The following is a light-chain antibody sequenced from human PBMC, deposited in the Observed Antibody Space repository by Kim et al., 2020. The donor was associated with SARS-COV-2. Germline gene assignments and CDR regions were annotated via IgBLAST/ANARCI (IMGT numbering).Light chain of an antibody. Sequence: SSELTQDPAVSVALGQTVRITCQGDSLRSYYASWYQQKPGQAPVLVIYGKNNRPSGIPDRFSGSSSGNTASLTITGAQAEDEADYYCNSRDSSGHHRVFGGGTQLTVL. CDR3: NSRDSSGHHRV. J-gene: IGLJ3*02. V-gene: IGLV3-19*01. CDR2: GKN. CDR1: SLRSYY.